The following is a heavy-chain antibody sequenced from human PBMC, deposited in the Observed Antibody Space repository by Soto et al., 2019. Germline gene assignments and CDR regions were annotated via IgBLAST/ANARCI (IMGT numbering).Heavy chain of an antibody. CDR3: ARDPPDSYDSSGYFDFDQ. D-gene: IGHD3-22*01. CDR2: LWYDGSNE. CDR1: GFTFSSNA. Sequence: PGGSLRLSCAASGFTFSSNAMHWVRHAPGKGLESVAGLWYDGSNEYYADSVKARFTISRDNSKNTLYLQMNSLRAEDTAVYYCARDPPDSYDSSGYFDFDQWGQGTLVTVSS. J-gene: IGHJ4*02. V-gene: IGHV3-33*01.